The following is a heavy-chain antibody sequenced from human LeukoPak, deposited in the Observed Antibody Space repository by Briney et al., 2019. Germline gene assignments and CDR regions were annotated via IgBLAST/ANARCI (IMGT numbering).Heavy chain of an antibody. CDR2: IYYSGST. D-gene: IGHD3-10*01. CDR3: ASLSMVRGVIVADY. Sequence: PSETLSLTCTVSGGSISSYYWSWIRQPPGKGLEWIGYIYYSGSTYYNPSLKSRVTISVDTSKNQFSLKLSSVTAADTAVYYCASLSMVRGVIVADYWGQGTLVTVSS. V-gene: IGHV4-59*12. CDR1: GGSISSYY. J-gene: IGHJ4*02.